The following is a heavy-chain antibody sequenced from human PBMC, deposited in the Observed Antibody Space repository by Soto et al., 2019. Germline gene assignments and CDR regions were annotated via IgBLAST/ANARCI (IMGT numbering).Heavy chain of an antibody. CDR2: IGGSGTMT. CDR1: GFSFGTFA. J-gene: IGHJ4*02. D-gene: IGHD3-10*01. V-gene: IGHV3-23*01. CDR3: ARRGDASGSYSDY. Sequence: GGSLRLSCAASGFSFGTFAMNWVRQAPGEGLEWVSSIGGSGTMTHYADSVKGRFTISRDNSKNTLYLQMNSLRVEDTAIYYCARRGDASGSYSDYWGQGTLVTVSS.